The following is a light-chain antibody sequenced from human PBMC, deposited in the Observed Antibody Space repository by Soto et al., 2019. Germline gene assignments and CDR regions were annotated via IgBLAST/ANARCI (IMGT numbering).Light chain of an antibody. J-gene: IGKJ4*01. CDR2: GAS. V-gene: IGKV3-20*01. Sequence: EIVLTQSPGTLSLSPGERATLSCRASQSVRSNELAWYQQKPGQAPRLLIYGASSRATAIPDRVSGSGSGTDFTLTISRLEPDDFAVYYCQQYGSSPLTFGGGTKV. CDR3: QQYGSSPLT. CDR1: QSVRSNE.